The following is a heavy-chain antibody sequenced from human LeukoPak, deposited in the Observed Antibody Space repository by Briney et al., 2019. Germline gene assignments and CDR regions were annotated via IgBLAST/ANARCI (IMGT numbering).Heavy chain of an antibody. J-gene: IGHJ4*02. D-gene: IGHD1-7*01. V-gene: IGHV3-23*01. CDR1: GFTFSSYA. CDR3: AKVFNWNSIGY. Sequence: TGGSPRLSCAASGFTFSSYAMSWVRQAPGKGLEWVSAISGSGGSTYYADSVKGRFTISRDNSKNTLYLQMNSLRAEDTAVYYCAKVFNWNSIGYWGQGTLVTVSS. CDR2: ISGSGGST.